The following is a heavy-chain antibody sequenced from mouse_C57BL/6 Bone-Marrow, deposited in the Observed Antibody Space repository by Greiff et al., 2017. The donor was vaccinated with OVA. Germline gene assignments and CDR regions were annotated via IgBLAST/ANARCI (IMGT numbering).Heavy chain of an antibody. D-gene: IGHD1-1*01. J-gene: IGHJ4*01. Sequence: EVKLVESGGGLVQPGGSLKLSCAASGFTFSDYGMAWVRQAPRKGPEWVAFISNLAYSIYYADTVTGRFTISRENAKNTLYLEMSSLRSEDTAMYYCARHGCYYYGRSSYAMDYWGQGTSVTVSS. CDR3: ARHGCYYYGRSSYAMDY. CDR2: ISNLAYSI. CDR1: GFTFSDYG. V-gene: IGHV5-15*04.